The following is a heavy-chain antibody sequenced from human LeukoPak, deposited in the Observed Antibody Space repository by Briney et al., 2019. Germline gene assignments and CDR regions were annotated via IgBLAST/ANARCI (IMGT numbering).Heavy chain of an antibody. D-gene: IGHD6-13*01. CDR2: SSGSGGST. J-gene: IGHJ4*02. CDR3: AKDPRYSSSWYYGYFDY. V-gene: IGHV3-23*01. CDR1: GFTFSSYA. Sequence: SGGSLRLSCAASGFTFSSYAMSWVRQAPGKGLEWVSVSSGSGGSTYYADSVRGRFTISRDNSKNTLYLQMNSLRAEDTAVYYCAKDPRYSSSWYYGYFDYWGQGTLVTVSS.